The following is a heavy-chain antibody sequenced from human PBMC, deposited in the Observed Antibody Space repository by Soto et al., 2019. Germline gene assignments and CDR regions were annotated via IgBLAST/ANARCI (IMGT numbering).Heavy chain of an antibody. J-gene: IGHJ6*02. CDR2: INPNSGGT. CDR3: ARDEADYSNYYYYGMDV. D-gene: IGHD4-4*01. Sequence: QVQLVQSGAEVKKPGASVKVSCKASGYTFTGYYVHWVRQAPGQGLEWMGWINPNSGGTNYAQKFQGRVTMTRDTSISTAYMELSRLRSDDTAVYYCARDEADYSNYYYYGMDVWGQGTTVTVSS. CDR1: GYTFTGYY. V-gene: IGHV1-2*02.